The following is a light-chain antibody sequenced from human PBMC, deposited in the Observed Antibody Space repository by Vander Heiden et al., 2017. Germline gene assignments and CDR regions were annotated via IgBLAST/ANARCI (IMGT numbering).Light chain of an antibody. V-gene: IGLV1-44*01. CDR3: AAWDDSLSVYV. J-gene: IGLJ1*01. Sequence: QSVLTQSPSASGTPGQRVTISCSGSRSNIGNNPVNWYQQLPGTAPKLLIYGNTQRPSGVPARFSGSKSGTSASLAISGLQSEDEAEYYCAAWDDSLSVYVFGTGTKVTLL. CDR2: GNT. CDR1: RSNIGNNP.